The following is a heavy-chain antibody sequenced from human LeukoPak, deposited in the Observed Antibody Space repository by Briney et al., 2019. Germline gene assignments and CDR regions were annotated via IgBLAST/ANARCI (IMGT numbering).Heavy chain of an antibody. CDR3: AGEITVTTYNLWTSEGRFDP. Sequence: SETLSLTCTVSGGSISSGSYYWSWIRQPAGKGLEWIGRIYTSGSTNYNPSLKSRVTISVDTSKNQFSLKLSSVTAADTAVYYCAGEITVTTYNLWTSEGRFDPWGQGILVTVSS. V-gene: IGHV4-61*02. J-gene: IGHJ5*02. D-gene: IGHD4-17*01. CDR2: IYTSGST. CDR1: GGSISSGSYY.